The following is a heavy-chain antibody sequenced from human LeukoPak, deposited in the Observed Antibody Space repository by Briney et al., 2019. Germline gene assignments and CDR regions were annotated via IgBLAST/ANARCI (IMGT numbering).Heavy chain of an antibody. V-gene: IGHV4-59*01. J-gene: IGHJ4*02. Sequence: PSETLSLICTVSGGSISRYYWNWIRQPPGKGLEWIGYIFYSGSTNHNPSLKSRVTMSVDTSKNQLSLKLSSVTAADTAVYYCASYDGYNSYHFDYWGQGTLVTVSS. D-gene: IGHD5-24*01. CDR3: ASYDGYNSYHFDY. CDR2: IFYSGST. CDR1: GGSISRYY.